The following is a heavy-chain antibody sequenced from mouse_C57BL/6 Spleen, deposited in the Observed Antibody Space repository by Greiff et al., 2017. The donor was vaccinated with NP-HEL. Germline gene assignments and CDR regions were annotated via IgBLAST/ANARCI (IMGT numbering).Heavy chain of an antibody. Sequence: EVQVVESGGGLVQPGGSLKLSCAASGFTFSDYYMYWVRQTPEKRLEWVAYISNGGGSTYYPDTVKGRFTISRDNAKNTLYLQMSRLKSEDTAMYYCARHSDYYGSTWDFDVWGTGTTVTVSS. V-gene: IGHV5-12*01. CDR1: GFTFSDYY. CDR2: ISNGGGST. D-gene: IGHD1-1*01. J-gene: IGHJ1*03. CDR3: ARHSDYYGSTWDFDV.